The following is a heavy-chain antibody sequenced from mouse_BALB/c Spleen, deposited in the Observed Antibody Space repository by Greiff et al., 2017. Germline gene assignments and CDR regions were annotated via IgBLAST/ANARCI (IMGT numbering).Heavy chain of an antibody. J-gene: IGHJ2*01. V-gene: IGHV5-12-1*01. D-gene: IGHD2-4*01. CDR1: GFAFSSYD. CDR2: ISSGGGST. CDR3: ARHGDYFYYFDY. Sequence: DVMLVESGGGLVKPGGSLKLSCAASGFAFSSYDMSWVRQTPEKRLEWVAYISSGGGSTYYPDTVKGRFTISRDNAKNTLYLQMSSLKSEDTAMYYCARHGDYFYYFDYWGQGTTLTVSS.